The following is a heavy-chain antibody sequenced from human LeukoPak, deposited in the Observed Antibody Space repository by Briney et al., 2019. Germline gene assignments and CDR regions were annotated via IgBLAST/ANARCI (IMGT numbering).Heavy chain of an antibody. Sequence: ASVKVSCKASGYTFTSYAMHWVRQAPGQRLEWMGWINAGNGNTKYSQEFQGRVTITRDTSADTAYMALRSLRSEDTAVYYCATVGNYFGSGSYFYWLDPWGQGTLVTVSS. CDR2: INAGNGNT. D-gene: IGHD3-10*01. J-gene: IGHJ5*02. CDR1: GYTFTSYA. CDR3: ATVGNYFGSGSYFYWLDP. V-gene: IGHV1-3*03.